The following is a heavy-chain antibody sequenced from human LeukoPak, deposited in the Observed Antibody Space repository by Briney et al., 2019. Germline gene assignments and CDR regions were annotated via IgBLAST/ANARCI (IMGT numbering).Heavy chain of an antibody. Sequence: GGSLRLSCAASGFTFSSYSMSWVRQAPGKGLEWVSSISSSSSYIYYADSVKGRFTISRDNAKNSLYLQMNSLRAEDTAVYYCARDSIVYYGSGSYPYYFDYWGQGTLVTVSS. CDR1: GFTFSSYS. CDR2: ISSSSSYI. J-gene: IGHJ4*02. V-gene: IGHV3-21*01. D-gene: IGHD3-10*01. CDR3: ARDSIVYYGSGSYPYYFDY.